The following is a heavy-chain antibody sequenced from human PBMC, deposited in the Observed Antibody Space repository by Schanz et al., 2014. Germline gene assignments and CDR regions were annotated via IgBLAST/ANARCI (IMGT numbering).Heavy chain of an antibody. J-gene: IGHJ4*02. D-gene: IGHD4-17*01. CDR2: ISGSGGST. CDR3: ARPRFDYGEVDY. Sequence: EVRLVESGGGLVQPGGSLRLSCEASGFDFNSYSMNWVRQAPGKGLEWVSGISGSGGSTYYADSVKGRFTISRDNSKTTLSLQMNSLRAEDTAVYYCARPRFDYGEVDYWGQGTLVTVSS. V-gene: IGHV3-23*04. CDR1: GFDFNSYS.